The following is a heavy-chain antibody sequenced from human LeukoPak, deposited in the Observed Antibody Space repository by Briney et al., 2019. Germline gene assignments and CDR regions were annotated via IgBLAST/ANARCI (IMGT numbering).Heavy chain of an antibody. J-gene: IGHJ4*02. D-gene: IGHD1-26*01. V-gene: IGHV3-48*03. CDR2: ISSSGSTI. Sequence: GGSPRLSCAASGFTFSSYEMNWVRQAPGKGLEWVSYISSSGSTIYYADSVKGRFTISRDNAKNSLYLQMKSLRAEDTALYYCASGAQSDYWGQGTLVTVSS. CDR1: GFTFSSYE. CDR3: ASGAQSDY.